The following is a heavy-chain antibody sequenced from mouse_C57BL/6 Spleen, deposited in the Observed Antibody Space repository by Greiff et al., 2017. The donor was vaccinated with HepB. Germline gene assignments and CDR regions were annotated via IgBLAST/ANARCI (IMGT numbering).Heavy chain of an antibody. Sequence: VKLVESGAELVKPGASVKISCKASGYAFSSYWMNWVKQRPGKGLEWIGQIYPGDGDTNYNGKFKGKATLTADKSSSTAYMQLSSLTSEDSAVYFCARSGGSSYDYAMDYWGQGTSVTVSS. CDR2: IYPGDGDT. D-gene: IGHD1-1*01. CDR3: ARSGGSSYDYAMDY. CDR1: GYAFSSYW. J-gene: IGHJ4*01. V-gene: IGHV1-80*01.